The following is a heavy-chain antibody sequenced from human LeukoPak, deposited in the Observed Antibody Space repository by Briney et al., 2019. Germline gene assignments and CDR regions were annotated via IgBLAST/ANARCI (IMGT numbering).Heavy chain of an antibody. J-gene: IGHJ3*02. CDR1: GGSISSYY. Sequence: SETLSLTCTVSGGSISSYYWSWIRQPPGKGLEWIGYIYYSGSTNYNPSLKSRVTISVDTSKNQFSLKLSSVTAADTAVYYCATIHKGGSYVGAFDIWGQGTMVTVSS. V-gene: IGHV4-59*08. D-gene: IGHD1-26*01. CDR2: IYYSGST. CDR3: ATIHKGGSYVGAFDI.